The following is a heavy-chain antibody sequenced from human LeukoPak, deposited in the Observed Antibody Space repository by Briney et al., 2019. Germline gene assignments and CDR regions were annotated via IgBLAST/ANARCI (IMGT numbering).Heavy chain of an antibody. Sequence: GGSLRLSCAASGFSFSSYNMNWVRQAPGKGPEWVSSITSSSTYTFYADSVKGRFTISGDNAKNSLHLHMNSLRAEDTAVYYCARDYGGSSPFDYWGQGTLVTVSS. CDR3: ARDYGGSSPFDY. CDR1: GFSFSSYN. CDR2: ITSSSTYT. J-gene: IGHJ4*02. V-gene: IGHV3-21*01. D-gene: IGHD4-23*01.